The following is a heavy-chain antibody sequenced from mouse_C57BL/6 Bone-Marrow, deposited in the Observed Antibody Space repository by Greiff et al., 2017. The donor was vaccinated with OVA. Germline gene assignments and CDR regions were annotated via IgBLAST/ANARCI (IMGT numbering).Heavy chain of an antibody. CDR3: AKDPITTVVSYYAMDY. V-gene: IGHV2-4*01. CDR2: IWSGGST. CDR1: GFSLTSYG. J-gene: IGHJ4*01. Sequence: QVQLQQSGPGLVQPSQSLSITCTVSGFSLTSYGVHWVRQPPGKGLEWLGVIWSGGSTDYNAAFISRLSISKDNSKSQVFFKMNSLQSDDTAIYYCAKDPITTVVSYYAMDYWGQGTSVTVSS. D-gene: IGHD1-1*01.